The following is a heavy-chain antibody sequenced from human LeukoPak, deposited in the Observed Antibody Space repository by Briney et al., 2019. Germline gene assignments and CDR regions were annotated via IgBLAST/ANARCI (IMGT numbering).Heavy chain of an antibody. CDR2: INSDGSST. CDR1: GFTFRSYW. J-gene: IGHJ3*02. V-gene: IGHV3-74*01. CDR3: ARVPPRIRGGTFDI. D-gene: IGHD2-15*01. Sequence: GGSLRLSCAASGFTFRSYWMHWVRQAPGKGLVWVSRINSDGSSTSYADSVKGRFSISRDNAKNTLYLQMNSLRVEDTAVYYCARVPPRIRGGTFDIWGQGTMVTVSS.